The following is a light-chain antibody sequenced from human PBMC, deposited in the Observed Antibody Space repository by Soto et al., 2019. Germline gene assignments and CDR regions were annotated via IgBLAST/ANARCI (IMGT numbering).Light chain of an antibody. CDR1: QSVSSN. Sequence: IVMTQSPATRSVSPGERATLSCRASQSVSSNLAWYQQKPGQAPRLLIYGASTTATGIPARFSGSGSGTEFTLTISSLEPEDFAVYYCQQRSNWPPLTFGGGTRLEI. CDR2: GAS. CDR3: QQRSNWPPLT. V-gene: IGKV3-15*01. J-gene: IGKJ5*01.